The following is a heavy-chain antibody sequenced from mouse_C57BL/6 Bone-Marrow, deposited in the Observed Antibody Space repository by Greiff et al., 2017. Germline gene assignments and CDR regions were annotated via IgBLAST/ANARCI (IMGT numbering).Heavy chain of an antibody. J-gene: IGHJ3*01. V-gene: IGHV1-81*01. CDR2: IYPRSGNT. CDR1: GYTFTSYG. Sequence: QVQLQQSGAELARPGASVKLSCKASGYTFTSYGISWVKQRTGQGLEWIGEIYPRSGNTYYNEKFKGKATLTADKSSSTAYMELRSLTSEDSAVYFCAREITTVGFAYWGQGTLVTVSA. CDR3: AREITTVGFAY. D-gene: IGHD1-1*01.